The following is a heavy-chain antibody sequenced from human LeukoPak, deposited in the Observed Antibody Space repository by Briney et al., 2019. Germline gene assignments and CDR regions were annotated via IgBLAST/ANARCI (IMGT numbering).Heavy chain of an antibody. CDR1: GFTFSSYG. Sequence: GRSLRLSCAASGFTFSSYGMHWVRQAPGKGLEWVAVISYDGSNKYYADSVKGRFTISRDNSKNTLYLQMNSLTPEDTAVYYCAKSYSSSWYGGFDYWGQGTLVTVSS. J-gene: IGHJ4*02. CDR2: ISYDGSNK. CDR3: AKSYSSSWYGGFDY. V-gene: IGHV3-30*18. D-gene: IGHD6-13*01.